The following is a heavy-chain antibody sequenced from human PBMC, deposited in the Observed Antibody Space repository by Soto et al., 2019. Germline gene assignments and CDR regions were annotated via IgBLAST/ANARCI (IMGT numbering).Heavy chain of an antibody. CDR1: GFTCSDYW. CDR2: IKSKSDGGTI. Sequence: GGSLRLSCAASGFTCSDYWMTWVRQGPGKGLEWVGRIKSKSDGGTIDYAAPVKGRFTISRDDSKNTLYLQMNSLKTEDTAVYYCTTGPNLRPLAAFDIWGQGTVVTVS. CDR3: TTGPNLRPLAAFDI. V-gene: IGHV3-15*01. J-gene: IGHJ3*02.